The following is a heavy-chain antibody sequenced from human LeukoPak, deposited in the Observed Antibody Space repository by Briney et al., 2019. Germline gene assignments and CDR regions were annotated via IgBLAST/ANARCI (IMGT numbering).Heavy chain of an antibody. CDR1: GFTFSSYS. CDR2: ISGSSNFM. CDR3: ARTYYYDIGGRALGDF. D-gene: IGHD3-22*01. Sequence: GGSLRLSCAASGFTFSSYSMNWVRQAPGKGLEWVSSISGSSNFMYYTDSVKGRFTISRDSSKNTLYLQMNGLRAEDTAVYYCARTYYYDIGGRALGDFWGQGTLVTVSS. V-gene: IGHV3-21*04. J-gene: IGHJ4*02.